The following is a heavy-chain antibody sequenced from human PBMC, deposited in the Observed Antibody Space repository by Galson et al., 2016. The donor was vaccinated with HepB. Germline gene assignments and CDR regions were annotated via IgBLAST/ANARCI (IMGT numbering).Heavy chain of an antibody. Sequence: SLRLSCAASGFAFRTYSMNWVRQTPGKGLEWIAWITSSSDTMYYADSVKGRFTISRDNAKNSLYLEMNSLRDEDTAVYYCAGDDYFRLGYWGQGTLVTVSS. V-gene: IGHV3-48*02. D-gene: IGHD3-16*01. CDR1: GFAFRTYS. CDR3: AGDDYFRLGY. CDR2: ITSSSDTM. J-gene: IGHJ4*02.